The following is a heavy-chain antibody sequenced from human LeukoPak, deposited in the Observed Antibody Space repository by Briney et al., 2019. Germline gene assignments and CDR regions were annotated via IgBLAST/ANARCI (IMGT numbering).Heavy chain of an antibody. J-gene: IGHJ6*01. V-gene: IGHV3-74*01. CDR2: MNSDGSGT. CDR3: ARGRYYGMDV. CDR1: GFTLSTYW. Sequence: GGSLRLSCAASGFTLSTYWMHWVRQAPGKGLVWVSGMNSDGSGTSYADSVKGRFTISRDNAKNTLSLQVNSLRAEDTAVYFCARGRYYGMDVWGQGTTVTVSS.